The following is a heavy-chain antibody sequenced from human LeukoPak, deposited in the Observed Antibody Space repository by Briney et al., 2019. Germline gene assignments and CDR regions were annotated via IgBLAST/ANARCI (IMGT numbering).Heavy chain of an antibody. D-gene: IGHD1-26*01. CDR2: INPNSGDT. J-gene: IGHJ6*02. Sequence: ASVRASCKASGYTFAAYYMHWVRQAPGQGLEWMGWINPNSGDTNYAQKFQGRVTMTRDTSISTAYMEVSRLRSDDTAVYYCARTLPNYYYGMDVWGQGTTVTVSS. V-gene: IGHV1-2*02. CDR3: ARTLPNYYYGMDV. CDR1: GYTFAAYY.